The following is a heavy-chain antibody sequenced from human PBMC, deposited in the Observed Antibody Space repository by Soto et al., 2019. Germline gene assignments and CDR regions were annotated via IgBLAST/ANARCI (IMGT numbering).Heavy chain of an antibody. Sequence: GGSLRLSCAASGFTFGTYAMNWVRQAPGKGLEWVSGISGSGGSTYYGDSVKGRFTISRDNSKNTLYPQMNSLRADDTAVYYCAKDRSVDTRDWFDPWGQGTLVTVSS. CDR1: GFTFGTYA. CDR3: AKDRSVDTRDWFDP. CDR2: ISGSGGST. D-gene: IGHD5-18*01. J-gene: IGHJ5*02. V-gene: IGHV3-23*01.